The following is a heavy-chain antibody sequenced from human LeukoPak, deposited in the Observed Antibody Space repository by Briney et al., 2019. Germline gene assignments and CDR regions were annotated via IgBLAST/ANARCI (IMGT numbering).Heavy chain of an antibody. D-gene: IGHD2-2*01. J-gene: IGHJ6*02. CDR1: GYTFTSYG. V-gene: IGHV1-18*01. CDR2: ISAYIGNT. CDR3: ARDSLIVVVPAAPPAYYYYGMDV. Sequence: ASVKVSCKASGYTFTSYGISWVRQAPGQGLEWMGWISAYIGNTNYAQKLQGRVTMTTDTSTSTAYMELRSLRSDDTAVYYCARDSLIVVVPAAPPAYYYYGMDVWGQGTTVTVSS.